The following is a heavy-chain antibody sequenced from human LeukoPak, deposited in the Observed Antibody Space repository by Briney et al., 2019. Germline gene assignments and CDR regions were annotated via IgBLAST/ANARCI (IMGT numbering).Heavy chain of an antibody. V-gene: IGHV4-39*07. CDR3: ARVGGMATINNDAFDI. J-gene: IGHJ3*02. Sequence: SETLSLTCTVSGGSISSSSYYWGWIRQPPGQGLEWIGSIYYSGSTYYNPSLKGRVTISVDTSKNQFSLKLTSVTAADTAVYYCARVGGMATINNDAFDIWGQGTMVTVSS. CDR1: GGSISSSSYY. D-gene: IGHD5-12*01. CDR2: IYYSGST.